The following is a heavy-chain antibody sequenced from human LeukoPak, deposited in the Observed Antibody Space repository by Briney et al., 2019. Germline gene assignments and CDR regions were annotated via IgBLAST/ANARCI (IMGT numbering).Heavy chain of an antibody. Sequence: GGSLRLSCAASGFTFSIYWMHWVRQAPGKGLVWVSRINSDRSTTYADSVKGRFTISRDNAKNTLYLQMNSLRAEDTAVYYCARDRGLLMDVWGQGTTVTVSS. J-gene: IGHJ6*02. CDR1: GFTFSIYW. CDR3: ARDRGLLMDV. CDR2: INSDRST. D-gene: IGHD3-10*01. V-gene: IGHV3-74*01.